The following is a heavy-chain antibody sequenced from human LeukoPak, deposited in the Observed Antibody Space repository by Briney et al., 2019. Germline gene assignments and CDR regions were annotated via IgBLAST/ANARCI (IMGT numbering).Heavy chain of an antibody. V-gene: IGHV3-11*06. CDR3: ARTLTGMAVAGPKGFDY. CDR1: GFTFGDYY. CDR2: ISSSSSYT. D-gene: IGHD6-19*01. Sequence: GGSLRLSCAASGFTFGDYYMIWIRQAPGKGLEWVSYISSSSSYTNHADSVKGRFTISRDNAKNSLYLQMNSLRDEDTAVYYCARTLTGMAVAGPKGFDYWGQGSLVTVSS. J-gene: IGHJ4*02.